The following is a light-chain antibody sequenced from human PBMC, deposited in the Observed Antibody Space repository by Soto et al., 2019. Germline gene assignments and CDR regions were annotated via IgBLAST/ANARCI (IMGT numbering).Light chain of an antibody. CDR1: QSVSSN. CDR2: GAS. CDR3: QQSGNSPLT. J-gene: IGKJ5*01. V-gene: IGKV3-20*01. Sequence: EIVLTQSPGTLSLSPGERATLSCRASQSVSSNLAWYQQKPGQAPRLLIYGASSRATGIPDRFSGSGSGTDFTLTISRLEPEDFAVYFCQQSGNSPLTFGQGTRLEI.